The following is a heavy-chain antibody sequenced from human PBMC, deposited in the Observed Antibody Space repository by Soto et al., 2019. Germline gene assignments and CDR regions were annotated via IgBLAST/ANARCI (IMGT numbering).Heavy chain of an antibody. J-gene: IGHJ4*02. D-gene: IGHD3-10*01. V-gene: IGHV4-39*01. CDR2: IYYSGIT. CDR3: ARLQGSYYYGSGSYLYYFDY. Sequence: SSETLSLTCTVSGASISSTSYYWGWIRQPPGKGLEWIGTIYYSGITYYNPSLKSRVTISVDTSKNQFSLKLSSVTAADTALYYCARLQGSYYYGSGSYLYYFDYWGPGTLVTVSS. CDR1: GASISSTSYY.